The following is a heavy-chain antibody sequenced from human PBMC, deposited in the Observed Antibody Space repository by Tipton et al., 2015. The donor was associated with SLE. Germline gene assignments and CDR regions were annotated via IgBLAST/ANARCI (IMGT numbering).Heavy chain of an antibody. Sequence: TLSLTCSVSGGSISSYYWSWIRQPPGKGLEWSGYIYTSGSTNYNPSLKSRVTLAVDTSKNQFSLRLSSVTAADTAVYYCARGLWSGENYFGYWGQGTLVTVSS. CDR3: ARGLWSGENYFGY. D-gene: IGHD3-3*01. CDR2: IYTSGST. V-gene: IGHV4-4*08. J-gene: IGHJ4*02. CDR1: GGSISSYY.